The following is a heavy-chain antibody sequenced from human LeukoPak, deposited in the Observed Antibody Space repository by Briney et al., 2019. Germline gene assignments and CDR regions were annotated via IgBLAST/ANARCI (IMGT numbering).Heavy chain of an antibody. CDR1: GGSISSSSYY. Sequence: SETLSLTCTVSGGSISSSSYYWGWIRQPPGKGLEWIGSIYYSGSTYYNPSLKSRVTISVDTSKNQFSLKLSSVTAADTAVYYCARVGSGYDLFPLDYWGQGTLVTVSS. D-gene: IGHD5-12*01. V-gene: IGHV4-39*07. CDR2: IYYSGST. J-gene: IGHJ4*02. CDR3: ARVGSGYDLFPLDY.